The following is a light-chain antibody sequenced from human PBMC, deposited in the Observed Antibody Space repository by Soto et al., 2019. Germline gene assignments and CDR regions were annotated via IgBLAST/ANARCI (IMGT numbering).Light chain of an antibody. CDR2: GAS. CDR1: QSVSSN. J-gene: IGKJ1*01. Sequence: EMVMTQSPDTLSVSPGERATLSCRASQSVSSNLAWYQQKPGQAPRLLIYGASTRATGIPARFSGSGSGTEFTLTINSLQSEDFAVYYCQQYNNWPRTFGQGTKVDI. CDR3: QQYNNWPRT. V-gene: IGKV3-15*01.